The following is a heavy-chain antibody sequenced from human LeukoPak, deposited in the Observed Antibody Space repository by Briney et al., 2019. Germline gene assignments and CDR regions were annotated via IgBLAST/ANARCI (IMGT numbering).Heavy chain of an antibody. J-gene: IGHJ4*02. Sequence: PSETLSLTCTVSGGTISSSSYYWGWIRQPPGKGLEWIGSIYYNGTIYYNSSLKSRVTISVDTSKNQFSLKLSSVTAADTAVYYCARPINSGSYYPLDYWGQGTLVTVSS. V-gene: IGHV4-39*07. CDR2: IYYNGTI. CDR3: ARPINSGSYYPLDY. CDR1: GGTISSSSYY. D-gene: IGHD1-26*01.